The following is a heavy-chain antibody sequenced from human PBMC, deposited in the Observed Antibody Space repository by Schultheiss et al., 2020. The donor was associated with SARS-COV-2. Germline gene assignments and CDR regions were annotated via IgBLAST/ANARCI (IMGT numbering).Heavy chain of an antibody. D-gene: IGHD3-3*01. Sequence: SETLSLTCTVSGGSISSYYWSWIRQPPGKGLEWIGSIYYSGSTYYNPSLKSRVTISVDTSKNQFSLKLSSVTAADTAVYYCARQGFLEWLLYRSYFDYWGQGTLVTVSS. J-gene: IGHJ4*02. CDR3: ARQGFLEWLLYRSYFDY. V-gene: IGHV4-39*01. CDR2: IYYSGST. CDR1: GGSISSYY.